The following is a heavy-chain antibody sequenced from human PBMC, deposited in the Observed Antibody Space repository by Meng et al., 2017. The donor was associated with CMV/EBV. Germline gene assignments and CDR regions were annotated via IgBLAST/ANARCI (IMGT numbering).Heavy chain of an antibody. D-gene: IGHD1-14*01. V-gene: IGHV1-46*01. CDR3: ARDPADFADY. J-gene: IGHJ4*02. CDR2: INPSGGST. Sequence: SVKVSCKASGYTFTSYYMHWVRQAPGQGLEWMGIINPSGGSTSYAQKFQGRVTMTRDTSTSTAYMELRSLRSDDTAVYYCARDPADFADYWGQGTLVTVSS. CDR1: GYTFTSYY.